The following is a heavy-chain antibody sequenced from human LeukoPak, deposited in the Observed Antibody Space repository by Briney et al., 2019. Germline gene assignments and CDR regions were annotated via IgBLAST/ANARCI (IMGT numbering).Heavy chain of an antibody. D-gene: IGHD3-10*01. Sequence: SETLSLTCTVSGYSISSGYYWGWIRQPPGKGLEWIGSIYHSGSTYYNPSLKSRVTISVDRSKNQFSLKLSSVTAADTAVYYCARGLGYYGSGSYLWGQGTLVTVSS. CDR2: IYHSGST. V-gene: IGHV4-38-2*02. CDR3: ARGLGYYGSGSYL. J-gene: IGHJ4*02. CDR1: GYSISSGYY.